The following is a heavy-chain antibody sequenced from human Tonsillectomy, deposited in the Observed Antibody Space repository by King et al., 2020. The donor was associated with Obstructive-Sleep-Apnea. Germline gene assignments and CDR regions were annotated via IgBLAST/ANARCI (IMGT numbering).Heavy chain of an antibody. Sequence: VQLQESGPGLVKPSETLSLACSVSGGSISSYYWTWIRQPPGKGLEWIAYIFSDGSTDCNPSLKSRVIISLDTSRQQFSLRLSSVTAADTAVYYCARLVGSRSYYYYYGLDVWGQGTTVTVSS. J-gene: IGHJ6*02. V-gene: IGHV4-59*08. CDR3: ARLVGSRSYYYYYGLDV. CDR1: GGSISSYY. D-gene: IGHD3-10*01. CDR2: IFSDGST.